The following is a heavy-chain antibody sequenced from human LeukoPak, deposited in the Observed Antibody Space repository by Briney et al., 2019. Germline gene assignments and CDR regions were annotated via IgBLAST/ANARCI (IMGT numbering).Heavy chain of an antibody. V-gene: IGHV3-30-3*01. CDR1: GFTFSSYA. CDR2: ISYDGGNK. D-gene: IGHD6-6*01. CDR3: ARGEQLVVY. Sequence: SGRSLRFSCAASGFTFSSYALHWVRQAPGKGLEWVALISYDGGNKYYADSVKGRFTISRDNSKNTLYLQMNSLRAEDTAVYYCARGEQLVVYWGQGTLVTVSS. J-gene: IGHJ4*02.